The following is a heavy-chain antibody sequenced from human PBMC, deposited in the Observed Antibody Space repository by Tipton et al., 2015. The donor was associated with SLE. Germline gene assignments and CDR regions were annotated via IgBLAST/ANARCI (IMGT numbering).Heavy chain of an antibody. Sequence: TLSLTCTVSGGSISSSSYYWGWIRQPPGKGLEWIGSIYYSGSTYYRPSLKSRVTISVDTSKNQFSLKLSSVTAADTAVYYCARGPGTRFFDYWGQGTLVTVSS. CDR3: ARGPGTRFFDY. CDR2: IYYSGST. CDR1: GGSISSSSYY. V-gene: IGHV4-39*07. J-gene: IGHJ4*02. D-gene: IGHD2-2*01.